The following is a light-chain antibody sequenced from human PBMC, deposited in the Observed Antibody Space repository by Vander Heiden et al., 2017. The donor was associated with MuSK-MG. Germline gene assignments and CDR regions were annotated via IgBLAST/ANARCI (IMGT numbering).Light chain of an antibody. CDR1: KLGDKY. CDR3: QAWDSTPV. J-gene: IGLJ2*01. CDR2: QGT. V-gene: IGLV3-1*01. Sequence: SYEVTQPPSVSVSPGQTASITCSGDKLGDKYASWYQQKPGQAPVVVIYQGTKRPSGIPERFSGSNSGNTATLTISGTQAMDEADYYCQAWDSTPVFGGGTKLTVL.